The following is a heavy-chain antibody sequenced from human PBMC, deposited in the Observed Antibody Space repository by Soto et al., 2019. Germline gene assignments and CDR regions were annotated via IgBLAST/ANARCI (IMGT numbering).Heavy chain of an antibody. CDR1: GGTFSSYA. Sequence: SVKVSFKASGGTFSSYAISWGRQAPGQGLEWMGGIIPIFRNAHYAQKLQGRVTITEHASTSTAYMELSSLRSEDTAVYYCAGGYYYDSSGYYHSGINASDIRG. V-gene: IGHV1-69*13. D-gene: IGHD3-22*01. CDR3: AGGYYYDSSGYYHSGINASDI. J-gene: IGHJ3*02. CDR2: IIPIFRNA.